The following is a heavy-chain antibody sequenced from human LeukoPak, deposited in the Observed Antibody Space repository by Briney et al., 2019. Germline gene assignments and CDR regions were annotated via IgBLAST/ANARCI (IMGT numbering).Heavy chain of an antibody. Sequence: GGSLRLSCAASGFTFSNAWMSWVRQAPGKGLEWVGRIKSKTDGGTTDYAAPVKGRFTISRDDSKNTLYLQMNSLKTEDTAVYYCTTDSWTAGDCSSTSCCTDFWGQGTLVTVSS. CDR3: TTDSWTAGDCSSTSCCTDF. J-gene: IGHJ4*02. CDR2: IKSKTDGGTT. D-gene: IGHD2-2*02. CDR1: GFTFSNAW. V-gene: IGHV3-15*01.